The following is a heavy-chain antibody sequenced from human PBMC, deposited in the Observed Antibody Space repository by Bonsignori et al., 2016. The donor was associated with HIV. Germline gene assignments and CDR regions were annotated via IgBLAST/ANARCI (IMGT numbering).Heavy chain of an antibody. CDR3: ARLMVMTTVTTVDY. Sequence: SETLSLTCAVSGYSISSGYYWGWIRQPPGKGLEWIGSIYHSGSTYYNPSLKSRVTISVDTSKNQFSLKLSSVTAADTAVYYCARLMVMTTVTTVDYWGQGTLVTVSS. D-gene: IGHD4-17*01. CDR2: IYHSGST. CDR1: GYSISSGYY. J-gene: IGHJ4*02. V-gene: IGHV4-38-2*01.